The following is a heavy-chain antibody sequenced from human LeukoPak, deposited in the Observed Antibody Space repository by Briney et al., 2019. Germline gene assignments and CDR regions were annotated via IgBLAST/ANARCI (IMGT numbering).Heavy chain of an antibody. CDR2: IKSKTDGGTI. CDR3: TTYASDRGMAD. J-gene: IGHJ4*02. D-gene: IGHD5-18*01. V-gene: IGHV3-15*01. Sequence: EGSLRLSCAASGVTFRSAWMSWVRQAPGKGLEWVGRIKSKTDGGTIDYAAPVKGRFTISRDDSKNTVYLQMNSLKTEDTAVYYCTTYASDRGMADWGQGTLVTVSS. CDR1: GVTFRSAW.